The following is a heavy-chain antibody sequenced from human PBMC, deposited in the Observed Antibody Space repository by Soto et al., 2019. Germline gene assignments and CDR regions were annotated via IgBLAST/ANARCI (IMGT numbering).Heavy chain of an antibody. CDR1: GGSISSGGYY. Sequence: QVQLQESGPGLVKPSQTLSLTCTVSGGSISSGGYYWSWIRQHPGKGLEWSGYIYYSGRTYYNPSLKSRVTISVDPSKTQFSLKLSSVTAADTAVYYCARTPDTAMVLGDYWGQGTLVTVSS. CDR2: IYYSGRT. D-gene: IGHD5-18*01. CDR3: ARTPDTAMVLGDY. V-gene: IGHV4-31*03. J-gene: IGHJ4*02.